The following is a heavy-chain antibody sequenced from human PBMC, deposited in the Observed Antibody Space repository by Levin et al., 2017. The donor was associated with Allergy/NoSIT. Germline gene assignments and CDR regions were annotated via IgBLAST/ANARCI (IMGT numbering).Heavy chain of an antibody. CDR2: ISFDGRKK. CDR1: GFTFSSSG. Sequence: GGSLRLSCAASGFTFSSSGMHWVRQAPGKGLEWVAVISFDGRKKFYADSVKGRFTISRDNSKNTLDLQMNSLRAEDTAVYYCAKDVYGSGWYPLGNDAFEMWGQGTKVSVSS. D-gene: IGHD6-19*01. J-gene: IGHJ3*02. CDR3: AKDVYGSGWYPLGNDAFEM. V-gene: IGHV3-30*18.